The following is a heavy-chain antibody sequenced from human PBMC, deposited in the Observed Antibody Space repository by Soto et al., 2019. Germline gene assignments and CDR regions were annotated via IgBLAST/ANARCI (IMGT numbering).Heavy chain of an antibody. V-gene: IGHV4-39*01. Sequence: QLQLQESGPGLVKPSETLSLTCTVSGGSISSSSYYWGWIRQPPGKGLEWIGSIHYSGSTYYNPSLKSRVTISVDTSKNQFSLKLSSVTAADTAVYYCARLYYYDSSGYPFDYWGQGTLVTVSS. J-gene: IGHJ4*02. CDR1: GGSISSSSYY. CDR3: ARLYYYDSSGYPFDY. D-gene: IGHD3-22*01. CDR2: IHYSGST.